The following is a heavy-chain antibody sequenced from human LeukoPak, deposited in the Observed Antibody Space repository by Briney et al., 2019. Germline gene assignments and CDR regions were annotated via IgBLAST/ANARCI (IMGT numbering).Heavy chain of an antibody. D-gene: IGHD3-10*01. CDR3: ARVEEITMVRGVIMSGAFDI. CDR1: GYTFTGYY. V-gene: IGHV1-2*02. Sequence: ASVKVSCKAPGYTFTGYYMHWVRQAPGQGLEWMGWINPNSGGTNYAQKFQGRVTMTRDTSISTAYMELSRLRSDDTAVYYCARVEEITMVRGVIMSGAFDIWGQGTMVTVSS. CDR2: INPNSGGT. J-gene: IGHJ3*02.